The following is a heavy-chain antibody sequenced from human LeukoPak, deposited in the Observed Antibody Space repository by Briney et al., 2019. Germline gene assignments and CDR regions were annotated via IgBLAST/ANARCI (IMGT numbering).Heavy chain of an antibody. J-gene: IGHJ4*02. CDR1: GYTFTSYG. Sequence: ASVKVSCKASGYTFTSYGISWVRQAPGQGLEWMGGISAYNGNTNYAQKLQGRVTMTTDTSTSTAYMELRSLRSDDTAVYYCARDRGYGDYVRLDYWGQGTLVTVSS. D-gene: IGHD4-17*01. CDR3: ARDRGYGDYVRLDY. CDR2: ISAYNGNT. V-gene: IGHV1-18*01.